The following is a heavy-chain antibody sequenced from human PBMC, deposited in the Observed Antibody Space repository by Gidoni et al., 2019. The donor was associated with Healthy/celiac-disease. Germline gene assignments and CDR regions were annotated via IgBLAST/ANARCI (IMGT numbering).Heavy chain of an antibody. J-gene: IGHJ3*02. V-gene: IGHV3-15*07. CDR3: TTDYYDSRGYYDDAFDI. D-gene: IGHD3-22*01. CDR2: IKSKTDGGTT. CDR1: GFTFSNAW. Sequence: EVQLVESGGGLVKPGGSLRLSCAASGFTFSNAWMNWVRQAPGKGLEWVGRIKSKTDGGTTDYAAPVKGRFTISRDDSKNTLYLQMNSLKTEDTAVYYCTTDYYDSRGYYDDAFDIWGQGTMVTVSS.